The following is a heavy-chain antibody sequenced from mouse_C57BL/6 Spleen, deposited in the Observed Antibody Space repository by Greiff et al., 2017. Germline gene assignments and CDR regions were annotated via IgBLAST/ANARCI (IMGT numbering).Heavy chain of an antibody. D-gene: IGHD1-1*01. J-gene: IGHJ2*01. CDR3: ATSSLITTVVAPWDD. Sequence: VQLQQSGPELVKPGASVKISCKASGYSFTDYNMNWVKQSNGKSLEWIGVINPNYGTTSYNQKFKGKATLTVDQSSSTAYMQLNSLTSEDSAVYYCATSSLITTVVAPWDDWGQGTTLTVSS. CDR1: GYSFTDYN. V-gene: IGHV1-39*01. CDR2: INPNYGTT.